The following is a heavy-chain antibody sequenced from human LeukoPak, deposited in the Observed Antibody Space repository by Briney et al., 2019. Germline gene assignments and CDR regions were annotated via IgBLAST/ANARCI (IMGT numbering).Heavy chain of an antibody. V-gene: IGHV3-7*01. D-gene: IGHD1-26*01. Sequence: PGGSLRLSCAASGFTFTNSWRAWVRQAPGKGLEWVANIKQDGSTKHYADSLKGRFTISRDNPKNSLYLQMNTLRADDTAVYYCTRDTDGSLDYWGQGSLVTVAS. CDR3: TRDTDGSLDY. J-gene: IGHJ4*02. CDR2: IKQDGSTK. CDR1: GFTFTNSW.